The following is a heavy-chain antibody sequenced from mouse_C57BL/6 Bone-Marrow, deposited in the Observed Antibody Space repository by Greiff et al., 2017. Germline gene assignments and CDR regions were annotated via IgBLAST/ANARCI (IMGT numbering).Heavy chain of an antibody. J-gene: IGHJ1*03. CDR1: GYTFTCYW. CDR2: ISRGSGST. CDR3: ARPYYSNYWYFDV. Sequence: VQLQQPGAELVKPGASVKMSCKASGYTFTCYWITWVRQSPGQGLEWIGDISRGSGSTNYNETFKSKATLAVDTSSSTAYMQLSSLTSEDSAIYDCARPYYSNYWYFDVWGTGTTVTVSS. D-gene: IGHD2-5*01. V-gene: IGHV1-55*01.